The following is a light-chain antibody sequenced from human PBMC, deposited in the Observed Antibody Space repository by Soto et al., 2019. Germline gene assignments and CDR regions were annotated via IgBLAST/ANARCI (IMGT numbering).Light chain of an antibody. CDR2: EVS. J-gene: IGLJ1*01. Sequence: QSALTQPASVSGSPGQSITISCTGTSSDVGDYKYVAWYQKQPGKAPKALIYEVSNRPSGVSNRFSGSKSGNTASLTISGVQAEDEADYYCSSYTTSNTLVFGPGTKVTV. CDR3: SSYTTSNTLV. V-gene: IGLV2-14*01. CDR1: SSDVGDYKY.